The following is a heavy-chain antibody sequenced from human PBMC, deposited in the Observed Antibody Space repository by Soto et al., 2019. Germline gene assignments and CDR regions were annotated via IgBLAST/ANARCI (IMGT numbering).Heavy chain of an antibody. CDR3: ARNYYDSSGSLDY. J-gene: IGHJ4*02. D-gene: IGHD3-22*01. CDR2: IYYSGST. CDR1: GGSVSSGSYY. V-gene: IGHV4-61*01. Sequence: QVQLQESGPGLVKPSETLSLTCTVSGGSVSSGSYYWSWIRQPPGKGLEWIGYIYYSGSTNYNPSLKSRVTISVDTSKNQFSLKPSSVTAADTAVYYCARNYYDSSGSLDYWGQGTLVTVSS.